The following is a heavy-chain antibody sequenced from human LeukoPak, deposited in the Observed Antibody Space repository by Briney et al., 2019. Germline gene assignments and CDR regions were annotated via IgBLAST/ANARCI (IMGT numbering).Heavy chain of an antibody. D-gene: IGHD2-2*01. CDR3: ARGVPAAWGRGNFDY. V-gene: IGHV4-59*01. Sequence: PSQTLSLTCTVSGGSMSTYYWTWIRQSPGKGLEWMGYIYHSGSTKYNPSLESRVTISVDTSKNQFSLKLRSATAADTAVYYCARGVPAAWGRGNFDYWGQGTLVTVSS. J-gene: IGHJ4*02. CDR1: GGSMSTYY. CDR2: IYHSGST.